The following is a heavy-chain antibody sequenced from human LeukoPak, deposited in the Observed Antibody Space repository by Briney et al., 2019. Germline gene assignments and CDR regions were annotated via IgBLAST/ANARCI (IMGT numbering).Heavy chain of an antibody. CDR3: AKGMEMATWLPRDFDY. D-gene: IGHD5-24*01. J-gene: IGHJ4*02. CDR1: GFIFSPYA. Sequence: GGSLRLSCAASGFIFSPYAMSWVRQAPGKGLEWVSAISGSGGSSYYADSVKGRFTISRDNSKNALYLQMNSLRAEDTAVYYCAKGMEMATWLPRDFDYWGQGTLVTVSS. V-gene: IGHV3-23*01. CDR2: ISGSGGSS.